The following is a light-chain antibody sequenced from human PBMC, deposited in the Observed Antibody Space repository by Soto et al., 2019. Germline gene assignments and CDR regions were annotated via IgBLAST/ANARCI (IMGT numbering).Light chain of an antibody. V-gene: IGLV2-14*01. CDR3: CSYKTTNTLV. J-gene: IGLJ1*01. CDR2: DVT. Sequence: QSVLTQPASVSGSPGQSITISCTGTSSDLGAYNSVSWYRQHPGKAPKVMIYDVTYRPSGVSSRFSGSKSGNTASLTISGLQADDEADYYCCSYKTTNTLVFGTGTKVTVL. CDR1: SSDLGAYNS.